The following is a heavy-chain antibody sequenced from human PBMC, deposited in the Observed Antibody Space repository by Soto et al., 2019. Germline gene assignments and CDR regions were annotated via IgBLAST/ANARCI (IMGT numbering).Heavy chain of an antibody. D-gene: IGHD2-2*01. V-gene: IGHV3-30*18. CDR1: GFTFNNYG. J-gene: IGHJ4*02. CDR2: ISYDGSNK. CDR3: VKERMEQYQVLPFSEY. Sequence: QVQLVEAGGGVVQPGRSLRLSCAASGFTFNNYGMHWVRQAPGKGLEWVAVISYDGSNKYYADSVKGRFTISRDNSKNTLYLQMNSLKAEDTAIYYCVKERMEQYQVLPFSEYWGQGTQVTVSS.